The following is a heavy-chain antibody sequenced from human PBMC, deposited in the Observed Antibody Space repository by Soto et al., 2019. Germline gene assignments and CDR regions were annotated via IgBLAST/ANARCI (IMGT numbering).Heavy chain of an antibody. V-gene: IGHV3-15*07. Sequence: EVQLVESGGGFAKPGGSLRLSCAASGFTFINAWMNWVRQAPGKRLEWVGRIKSKIDGGTIGYAVPVKGRVTISRDDSEYTLFLQSSCLNTEDTGISDCYTEFWDPPPLDYWGQGTLVTVSS. D-gene: IGHD3-3*01. CDR3: YTEFWDPPPLDY. J-gene: IGHJ4*02. CDR1: GFTFINAW. CDR2: IKSKIDGGTI.